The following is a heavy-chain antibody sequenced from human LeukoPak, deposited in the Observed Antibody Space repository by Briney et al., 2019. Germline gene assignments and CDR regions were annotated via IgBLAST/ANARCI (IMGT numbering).Heavy chain of an antibody. CDR3: ARGRIHYDNTGYYY. CDR2: IYYSGST. CDR1: GGSISSYY. Sequence: SETLSLTCTVSGGSISSYYWSWIRQPPGKGLEWIGHIYYSGSTNYNPSLKSRVTISVDTSKNQFSLKMNSVTAADAALYYCARGRIHYDNTGYYYWGQGTLVTVSS. J-gene: IGHJ4*02. V-gene: IGHV4-59*01. D-gene: IGHD3-22*01.